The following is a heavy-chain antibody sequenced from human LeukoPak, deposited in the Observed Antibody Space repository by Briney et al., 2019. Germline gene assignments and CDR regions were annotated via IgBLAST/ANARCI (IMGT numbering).Heavy chain of an antibody. Sequence: ASVKVSCEGSGYTFTKYAISWVRQAPGQGLEYMGWIDTNTGNPTYAQGFTGRFVFSLDTSVSTAYLQISSLKAEDSAIYFCANCYDSSGFFAYWGQGTLVTVSS. J-gene: IGHJ4*02. CDR1: GYTFTKYA. D-gene: IGHD3-22*01. CDR3: ANCYDSSGFFAY. V-gene: IGHV7-4-1*02. CDR2: IDTNTGNP.